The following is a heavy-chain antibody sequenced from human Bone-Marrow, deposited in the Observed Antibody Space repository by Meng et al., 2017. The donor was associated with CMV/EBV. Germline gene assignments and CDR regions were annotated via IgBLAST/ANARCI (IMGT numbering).Heavy chain of an antibody. D-gene: IGHD6-19*01. CDR1: GFTFSSYE. V-gene: IGHV3-7*01. Sequence: GGSLRLSCAASGFTFSSYEMNWVRQAPGKGLEWVANINHDESEKHYVDSVKGRFTISRHDAKNSMFLQMDSLRAEDTAVYYCVRGEAVFDYWGQGTLVTVSS. CDR3: VRGEAVFDY. CDR2: INHDESEK. J-gene: IGHJ4*02.